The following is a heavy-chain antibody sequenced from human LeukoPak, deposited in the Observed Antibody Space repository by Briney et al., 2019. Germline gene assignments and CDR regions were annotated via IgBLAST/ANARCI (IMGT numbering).Heavy chain of an antibody. CDR2: ISGSGGST. CDR1: GFTFSSYG. CDR3: AKGRDGYINI. V-gene: IGHV3-23*01. D-gene: IGHD5-24*01. J-gene: IGHJ4*02. Sequence: GGTLRLSCAASGFTFSSYGMSWVRQAPGKGLEWVSAISGSGGSTYYADSVKGRFTISRDNSKNTLYLQMNSLRAEDMAVYYCAKGRDGYINIWGQGTLVTVSS.